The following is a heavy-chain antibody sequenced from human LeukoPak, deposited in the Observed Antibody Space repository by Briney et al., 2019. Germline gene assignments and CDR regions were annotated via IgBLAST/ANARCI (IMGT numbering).Heavy chain of an antibody. CDR2: INHSGST. V-gene: IGHV4-34*01. CDR1: GGPFSGYY. Sequence: SETLSLTCAVYGGPFSGYYWSWIRQPPGKGLEWIGEINHSGSTNYNPSLKSRVTISVDTSKNQFSLKLSSVTAADTAVYYCARGIGSGYYYFDYWGQGTLVTVSS. CDR3: ARGIGSGYYYFDY. D-gene: IGHD3-22*01. J-gene: IGHJ4*02.